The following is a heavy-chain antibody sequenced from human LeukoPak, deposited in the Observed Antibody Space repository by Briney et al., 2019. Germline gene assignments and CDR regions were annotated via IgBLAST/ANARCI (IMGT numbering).Heavy chain of an antibody. CDR3: ARAGLRYCSSTCCYAWGPGYYYYYMDV. V-gene: IGHV1-69*05. CDR2: IIPIFGTA. CDR1: GGTFSSYA. Sequence: SVKVSCKASGGTFSSYAISWVRQAPGQGLEWMGGIIPIFGTANYAQKFQGRVTITTDESTSTAYMELSSLRSEDTAVYYCARAGLRYCSSTCCYAWGPGYYYYYMDVWGKGTTVTVSS. J-gene: IGHJ6*03. D-gene: IGHD2-2*01.